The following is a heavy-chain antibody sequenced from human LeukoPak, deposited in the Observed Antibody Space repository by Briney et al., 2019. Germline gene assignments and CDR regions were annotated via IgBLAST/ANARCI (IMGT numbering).Heavy chain of an antibody. CDR3: ARLHSSGWYQAPLDY. CDR2: ISAYNGNT. J-gene: IGHJ4*02. CDR1: GYTFTSYA. D-gene: IGHD6-19*01. Sequence: ASVKVCCKAAGYTFTSYAISWVRQAPGQGLEWMGWISAYNGNTNYAQKLQGRVTMTTDTSTSTAYMEVRSLRSDDTAVYYCARLHSSGWYQAPLDYWGQGTLVTVSS. V-gene: IGHV1-18*01.